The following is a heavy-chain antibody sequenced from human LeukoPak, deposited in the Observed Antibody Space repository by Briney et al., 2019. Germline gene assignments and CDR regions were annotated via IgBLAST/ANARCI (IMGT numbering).Heavy chain of an antibody. CDR2: TYYRSKLYN. CDR3: VRERDDGFDV. Sequence: SQTLSLTCAISGDSVSSISCAWNWIRQSPSRGLEWLGRTYYRSKLYNDYAVSVKGRITISPDTSKIQFSPQLNSVTPEDTAVYYCVRERDDGFDVWGQGTMVTVSS. D-gene: IGHD5-24*01. J-gene: IGHJ3*01. V-gene: IGHV6-1*01. CDR1: GDSVSSISCA.